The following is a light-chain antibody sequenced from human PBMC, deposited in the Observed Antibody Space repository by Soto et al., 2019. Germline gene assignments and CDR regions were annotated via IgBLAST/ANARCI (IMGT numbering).Light chain of an antibody. CDR1: SSDVGSYNF. CDR3: SSYAGGSTMI. J-gene: IGLJ2*01. Sequence: QSALTQPASVSGSPGLPITISCTGTSSDVGSYNFVSWYQQHPGKAPKVLIYEGSQRPSGISNRFSGSKSGNTASLTISGVQAEDEADYYCSSYAGGSTMIFGGGTKSPS. CDR2: EGS. V-gene: IGLV2-23*01.